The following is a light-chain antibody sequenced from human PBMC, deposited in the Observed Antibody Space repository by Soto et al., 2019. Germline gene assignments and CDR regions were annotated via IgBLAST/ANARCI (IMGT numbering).Light chain of an antibody. CDR2: EVI. Sequence: QSVLTQPPSVSGSPGQSVTISCTGTSSDVGSYNRVSWYKQPPGAAPKLVIYEVIHRPSGVPDRFSGSKSGNTASLTISGLQAEDEADFYRYSYTSSSTYVFGTGTKVTVL. CDR1: SSDVGSYNR. V-gene: IGLV2-18*02. CDR3: YSYTSSSTYV. J-gene: IGLJ1*01.